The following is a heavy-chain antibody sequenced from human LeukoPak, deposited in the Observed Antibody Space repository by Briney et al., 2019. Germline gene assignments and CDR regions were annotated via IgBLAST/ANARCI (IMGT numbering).Heavy chain of an antibody. D-gene: IGHD3-22*01. CDR3: ARDIVYGRYYDSSGPIFGY. J-gene: IGHJ4*02. Sequence: GASVKVSCKASGYTFTGYYMHWVRQAPGQGLEWMGWINPNSGGTNYAQKFQGRVTMTRDTSISTAYMELSRLRSDDTAVYYCARDIVYGRYYDSSGPIFGYWGQGTLVTVSP. V-gene: IGHV1-2*02. CDR1: GYTFTGYY. CDR2: INPNSGGT.